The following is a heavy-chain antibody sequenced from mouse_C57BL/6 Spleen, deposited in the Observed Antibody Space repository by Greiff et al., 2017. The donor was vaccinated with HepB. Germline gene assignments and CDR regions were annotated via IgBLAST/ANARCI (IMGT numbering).Heavy chain of an antibody. CDR2: IDPSDSET. CDR3: ARDYSNPFAY. Sequence: QVQLKQPGAELVRPGSSVKLSCKASGYTFTSYWMHWVKQRPIQGLEWIGNIDPSDSETHYNQKFKDKATLTVDKSSSTAYMQLSSLTSEDSAVYYCARDYSNPFAYWGQGTLVTVSA. V-gene: IGHV1-52*01. D-gene: IGHD2-5*01. J-gene: IGHJ3*01. CDR1: GYTFTSYW.